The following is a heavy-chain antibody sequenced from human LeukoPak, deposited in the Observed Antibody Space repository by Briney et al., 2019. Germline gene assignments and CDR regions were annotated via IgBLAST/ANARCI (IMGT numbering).Heavy chain of an antibody. V-gene: IGHV3-53*04. J-gene: IGHJ6*02. D-gene: IGHD5-12*01. CDR1: GFTVSSNY. CDR3: ARESGYSGYARYYGMDV. CDR2: IYSGGST. Sequence: GGSLRLSCAASGFTVSSNYMSWVRQAPGKGLEWVSVIYSGGSTYYADSVKGRFTISRHNSKNTLYLQMNSLRAEDTAMYYCARESGYSGYARYYGMDVWGQGTTVTVSS.